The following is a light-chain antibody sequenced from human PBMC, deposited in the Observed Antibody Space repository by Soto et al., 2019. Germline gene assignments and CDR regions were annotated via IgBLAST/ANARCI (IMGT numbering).Light chain of an antibody. CDR1: QNIDRY. CDR2: DAS. V-gene: IGKV1-5*01. J-gene: IGKJ1*01. Sequence: DVQMTQSPSSLSASVGDRVTITCRASQNIDRYLNWYQQKPGKAPKLLIYDASSLESGVPSRFSGSGSGTEFTLTISSLQPDDFATYYCQQYNSYSWTFGQGTKVDIK. CDR3: QQYNSYSWT.